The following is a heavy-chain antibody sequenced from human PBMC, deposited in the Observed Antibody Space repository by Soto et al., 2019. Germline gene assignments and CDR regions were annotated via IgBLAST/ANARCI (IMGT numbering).Heavy chain of an antibody. Sequence: GGSLRLSCAASGFTFSSYSMNWVRQAPGKGLEWVSYISSSSSTIYYADSVKGRFTISRDNAKNSLYLQMNSLRAEDTAVYYCARGATCSGGSCYLYAFDIWGQGTMVTVSS. CDR1: GFTFSSYS. J-gene: IGHJ3*02. CDR3: ARGATCSGGSCYLYAFDI. V-gene: IGHV3-48*01. CDR2: ISSSSSTI. D-gene: IGHD2-15*01.